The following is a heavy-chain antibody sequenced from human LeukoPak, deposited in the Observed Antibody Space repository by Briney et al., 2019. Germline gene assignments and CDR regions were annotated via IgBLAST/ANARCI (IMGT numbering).Heavy chain of an antibody. V-gene: IGHV4-59*08. CDR1: GGSISSYY. Sequence: SETLSLTCTVSGGSISSYYWNWIRQPPGKGLEWIGYIYYSGSTNYNPSLKSRVTISVDTSKNEFSLKLSSVSAADTAVYYCARSPSKRSYSSSWYDSYYYYYMDVWGKGTTVTVSS. CDR3: ARSPSKRSYSSSWYDSYYYYYMDV. D-gene: IGHD6-13*01. CDR2: IYYSGST. J-gene: IGHJ6*03.